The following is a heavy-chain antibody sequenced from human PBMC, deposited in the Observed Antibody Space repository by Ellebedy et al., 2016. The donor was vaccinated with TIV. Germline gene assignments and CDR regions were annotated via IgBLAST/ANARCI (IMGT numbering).Heavy chain of an antibody. CDR1: GFTFSDYP. CDR3: ARDDYYGSGTDY. CDR2: IAYDGNDE. D-gene: IGHD3-10*01. Sequence: GESLKISCAASGFTFSDYPMHWVRQAPGKGLEWMAVIAYDGNDEYYADSVKGRFTISRDNSKNTLYLQMISLRAVDTAVYFCARDDYYGSGTDYWGQGTLVTVSS. V-gene: IGHV3-30*01. J-gene: IGHJ4*02.